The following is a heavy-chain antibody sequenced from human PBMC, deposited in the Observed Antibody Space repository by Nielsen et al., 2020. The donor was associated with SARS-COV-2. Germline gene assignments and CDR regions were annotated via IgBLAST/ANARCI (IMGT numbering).Heavy chain of an antibody. CDR3: ATESSDY. V-gene: IGHV3-21*01. CDR2: ISSSSSYI. J-gene: IGHJ4*02. D-gene: IGHD2-2*01. Sequence: GESLKISCAASGFTFNSYAMSWVRQAPGKGLEWVSSISSSSSYIYYADSVKGRFTISRDNAKNSLYLQMNSLRAEDTAVYYCATESSDYWGQGTLVTVSS. CDR1: GFTFNSYA.